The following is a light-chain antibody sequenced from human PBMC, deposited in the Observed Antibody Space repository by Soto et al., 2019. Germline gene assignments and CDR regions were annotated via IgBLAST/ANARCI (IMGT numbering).Light chain of an antibody. Sequence: EIVMTQSQSPLSVSPGERDTLSCSARQSVSINLAWYQQNPGQPPRLLIYVASTRSTGITARCSGSGSGTEFTLTIRSLQYDDFVVYYRQQYNNCPPITFGQGTRLEIK. CDR1: QSVSIN. CDR2: VAS. J-gene: IGKJ5*01. V-gene: IGKV3-15*01. CDR3: QQYNNCPPIT.